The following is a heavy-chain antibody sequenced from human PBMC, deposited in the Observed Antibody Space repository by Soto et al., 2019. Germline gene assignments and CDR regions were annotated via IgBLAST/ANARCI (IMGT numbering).Heavy chain of an antibody. CDR3: AREDSTSYSEMDT. CDR2: INAGNGNT. V-gene: IGHV1-3*01. Sequence: GASVKVSCKASGYTFTTYVMHWVRQAPGQRLEWMGWINAGNGNTKYSQKFQGRVTITRDTSASTAYMELSSLRSEDSAVYYCAREDSTSYSEMDTWGQGTTFTVSS. J-gene: IGHJ6*02. CDR1: GYTFTTYV. D-gene: IGHD6-6*01.